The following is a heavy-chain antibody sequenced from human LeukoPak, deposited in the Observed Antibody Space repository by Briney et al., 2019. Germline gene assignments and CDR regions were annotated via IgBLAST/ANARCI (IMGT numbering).Heavy chain of an antibody. D-gene: IGHD2-2*01. CDR3: ARDSCSSTSCRRKFDN. CDR1: GGSISSYY. J-gene: IGHJ4*02. Sequence: SETLSLTCTVSGGSISSYYWSWIRQSPGKGLEWIGSIYYSGSTYYNPSLKSRVTISVETSKIQFSLKLSSVTAADSAVYYCARDSCSSTSCRRKFDNWGQGTLVTVSS. CDR2: IYYSGST. V-gene: IGHV4-59*12.